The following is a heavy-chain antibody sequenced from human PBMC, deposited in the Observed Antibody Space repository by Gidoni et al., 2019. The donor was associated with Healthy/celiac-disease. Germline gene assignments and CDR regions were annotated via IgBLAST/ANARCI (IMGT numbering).Heavy chain of an antibody. J-gene: IGHJ3*02. V-gene: IGHV4-59*01. Sequence: QVQLQESGPGLVKPSETLALTCTVSGGSISSYYWSWIRQPPGQGLEWIGYIYYRGSTNYNPSLKSRVTISVDTSKNQCSLKLSSVTAADTAVYYCARDHYDSSLAFDIWGQGTMVTVSS. CDR3: ARDHYDSSLAFDI. D-gene: IGHD3-22*01. CDR1: GGSISSYY. CDR2: IYYRGST.